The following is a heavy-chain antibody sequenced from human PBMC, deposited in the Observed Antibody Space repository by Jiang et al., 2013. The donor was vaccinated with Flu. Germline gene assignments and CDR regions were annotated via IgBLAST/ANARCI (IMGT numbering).Heavy chain of an antibody. Sequence: VKVSCKASGYTFTSYDINWVRQATGQGLEWMGWMNPNSGNTGYAQKFQGRVTMTRNTSISTAYMELSSLRSEDTAVYYCAFCSGGSCYGYYYYGMDVWGQGTTVTVSS. CDR2: MNPNSGNT. V-gene: IGHV1-8*01. J-gene: IGHJ6*02. CDR3: AFCSGGSCYGYYYYGMDV. CDR1: GYTFTSYD. D-gene: IGHD2-15*01.